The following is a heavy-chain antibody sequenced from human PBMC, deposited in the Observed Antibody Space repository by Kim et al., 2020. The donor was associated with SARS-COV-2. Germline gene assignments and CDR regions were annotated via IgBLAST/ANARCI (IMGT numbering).Heavy chain of an antibody. CDR1: GYTFTSYD. Sequence: ASVKVSCKASGYTFTSYDINWVRQATGQGLEWMGWMNPNSGNTGYAQKFQGRVTMTRNTSISTAYMELSSLRSEDTAVYYCARGSKGSSWRYYYYGMDVWGQGTTVTVSS. CDR3: ARGSKGSSWRYYYYGMDV. CDR2: MNPNSGNT. J-gene: IGHJ6*02. D-gene: IGHD6-13*01. V-gene: IGHV1-8*01.